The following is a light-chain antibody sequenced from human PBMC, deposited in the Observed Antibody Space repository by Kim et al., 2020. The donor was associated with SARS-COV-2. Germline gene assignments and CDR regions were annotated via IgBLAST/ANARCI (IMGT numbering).Light chain of an antibody. CDR1: QSVISY. CDR3: QQYIAFPFS. CDR2: DAS. Sequence: DIQMTQSPSTLSASVGDRVTITCRASQSVISYLAWYQQKPGKAPNLLIYDASTLENGVPSGFSGSGSGTEFTLTISSLQPDDFATYYCQQYIAFPFSFGQGTKLEI. V-gene: IGKV1-5*01. J-gene: IGKJ2*03.